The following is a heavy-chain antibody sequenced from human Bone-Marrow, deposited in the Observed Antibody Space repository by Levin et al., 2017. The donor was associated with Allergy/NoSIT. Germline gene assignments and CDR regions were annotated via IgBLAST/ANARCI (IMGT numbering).Heavy chain of an antibody. V-gene: IGHV2-5*02. J-gene: IGHJ3*02. CDR3: AHRQDLNYKWDVGAFDI. CDR1: GFSLTTSPVG. Sequence: SGPTLVKPTQTLTLTCTFSGFSLTTSPVGVGWIRQPPGKALEWLAFIYWDDDKRYSPSLKTRLTVTKDTSKNQVVLIMTNMGPGDTATYFCAHRQDLNYKWDVGAFDIWGQGTMVTVSS. CDR2: IYWDDDK. D-gene: IGHD1-1*01.